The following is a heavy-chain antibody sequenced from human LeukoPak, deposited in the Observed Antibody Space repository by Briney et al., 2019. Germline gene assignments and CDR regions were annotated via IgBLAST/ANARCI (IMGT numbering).Heavy chain of an antibody. V-gene: IGHV4-4*02. D-gene: IGHD6-25*01. J-gene: IGHJ4*02. Sequence: SETLSLTCAVSSGSISTRNWWSWVRQPPGKGLEWIGEMYHSGSINYNPSLKSRVTISVDISKNQFSLRLNSVTAADTAVYYCARDLGSAQPGFWGQGTLVTVSS. CDR1: SGSISTRNW. CDR3: ARDLGSAQPGF. CDR2: MYHSGSI.